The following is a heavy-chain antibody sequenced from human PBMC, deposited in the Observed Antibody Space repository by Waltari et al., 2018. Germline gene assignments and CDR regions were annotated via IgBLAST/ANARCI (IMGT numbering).Heavy chain of an antibody. CDR2: INPNSGGT. CDR3: ASIVGAIREHWFDP. J-gene: IGHJ5*02. V-gene: IGHV1-2*02. CDR1: GYTFTGYY. Sequence: QVQLVQSGAEVKKPGASVKVSCKASGYTFTGYYMHWVRQAPGQGLEWMGWINPNSGGTIYAQNFQGRVTMTRDTSISTAYMELSRLRSDDTALYYCASIVGAIREHWFDPWGQGTLVTVSS. D-gene: IGHD1-26*01.